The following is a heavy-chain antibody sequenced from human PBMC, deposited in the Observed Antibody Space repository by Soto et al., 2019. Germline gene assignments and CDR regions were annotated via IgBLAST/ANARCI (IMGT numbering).Heavy chain of an antibody. J-gene: IGHJ4*02. CDR2: ISNDGTNI. Sequence: GGSLRLSCAASGFTFSSYGMHWVRQAPGKGLEWVSYISNDGTNIYYADSVKGRFTISRDNSKNTLYLQMNSLRAEDTAVYYCARDYIVATNFDYWGQGTLVTVSS. CDR3: ARDYIVATNFDY. D-gene: IGHD5-12*01. V-gene: IGHV3-21*05. CDR1: GFTFSSYG.